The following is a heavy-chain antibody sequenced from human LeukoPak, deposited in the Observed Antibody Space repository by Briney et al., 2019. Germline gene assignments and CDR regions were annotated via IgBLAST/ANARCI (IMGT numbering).Heavy chain of an antibody. Sequence: PSETLSLTCAVSGGSISNVNWWSWVRQPPGKGLEWIGEIYHTGTTNYNPSLKSRVTISVDKSKNHFSLKVSSVTAADAAVYYCARWFGSGSYHTNFYYHGMDVWGKGTTVSVSS. J-gene: IGHJ6*04. CDR1: GGSISNVNW. CDR3: ARWFGSGSYHTNFYYHGMDV. D-gene: IGHD3-10*01. V-gene: IGHV4-4*02. CDR2: IYHTGTT.